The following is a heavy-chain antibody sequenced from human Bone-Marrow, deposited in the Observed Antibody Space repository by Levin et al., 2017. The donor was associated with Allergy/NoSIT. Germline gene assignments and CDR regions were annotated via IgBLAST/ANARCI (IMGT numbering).Heavy chain of an antibody. CDR2: ISSSSSYI. J-gene: IGHJ4*02. D-gene: IGHD3-3*01. V-gene: IGHV3-21*01. CDR1: GFTISTYS. Sequence: GESLKISCAASGFTISTYSMNWVRQAPGKGLEWISSISSSSSYIYYADSVKGRFTISRDNAKNSLYLQMNSLRAEDTAVYYCARDPDDDFWSVVIDYWGQGTLVTVSS. CDR3: ARDPDDDFWSVVIDY.